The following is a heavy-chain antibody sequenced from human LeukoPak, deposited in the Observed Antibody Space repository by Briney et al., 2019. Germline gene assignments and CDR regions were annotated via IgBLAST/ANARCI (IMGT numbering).Heavy chain of an antibody. CDR2: TYYRSKWYN. CDR1: GDSVSSNSAT. Sequence: SQTLSLTCAISGDSVSSNSATWNWIRQSPSRGLEWLGRTYYRSKWYNDYAVSVKSRITINPDTSKNQFSLQLNSMTPEDTAVYYCAREALSLGSVNWFDPWGQGTLVTVSS. D-gene: IGHD3-16*01. CDR3: AREALSLGSVNWFDP. V-gene: IGHV6-1*01. J-gene: IGHJ5*02.